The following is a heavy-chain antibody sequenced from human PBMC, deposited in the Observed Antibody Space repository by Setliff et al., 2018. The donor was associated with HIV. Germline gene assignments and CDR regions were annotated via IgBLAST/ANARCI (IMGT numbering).Heavy chain of an antibody. CDR1: GFTFSSYT. V-gene: IGHV3-64D*09. CDR2: INTIGTNT. Sequence: PGGSLRLSCSASGFTFSSYTMHWVRQAPGKGLEYVSAINTIGTNTHYADSVKGRFTISRDNSKNTLYLQMSSLRAEDTALYYCVKDSNTWDYDYWGQGTLVTVSS. J-gene: IGHJ4*02. CDR3: VKDSNTWDYDY. D-gene: IGHD6-13*01.